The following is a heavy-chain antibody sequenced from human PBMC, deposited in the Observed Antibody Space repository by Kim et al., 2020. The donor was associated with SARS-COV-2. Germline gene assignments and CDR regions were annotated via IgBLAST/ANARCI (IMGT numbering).Heavy chain of an antibody. V-gene: IGHV4-39*01. J-gene: IGHJ4*02. D-gene: IGHD3-22*01. CDR3: ARHALYYYDGSGWSFDY. CDR1: GGSISSSSYY. CDR2: IYYSGST. Sequence: SETLSLTCTVSGGSISSSSYYWGWIRQPPGKGLEWIGSIYYSGSTYYNPSLKSRVTISVDTSKNQFSLKLSSVTAADTAVYYCARHALYYYDGSGWSFDYWGQGTLVTVSS.